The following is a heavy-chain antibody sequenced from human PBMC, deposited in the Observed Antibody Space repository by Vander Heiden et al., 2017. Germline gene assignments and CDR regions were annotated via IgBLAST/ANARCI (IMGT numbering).Heavy chain of an antibody. CDR1: GFPFTTGG. V-gene: IGHV3-33*08. Sequence: QVQLVESGGGVVQPGGSLRLSCAASGFPFTTGGRRWGRQAPGGGLEWGAVIGHDGEFTVYADSVKGRFTISRDNSKNTLYLQMNTLRAEDTAVYYCARDLGVGKYFDYWGQGTLVTVSP. J-gene: IGHJ4*02. CDR3: ARDLGVGKYFDY. CDR2: IGHDGEFT. D-gene: IGHD3-3*01.